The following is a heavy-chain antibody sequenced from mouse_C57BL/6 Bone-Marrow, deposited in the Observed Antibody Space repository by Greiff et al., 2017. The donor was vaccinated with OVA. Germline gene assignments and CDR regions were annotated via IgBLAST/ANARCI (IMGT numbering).Heavy chain of an antibody. CDR1: GYTFTSYW. CDR3: ARGNIGNPLCWY. J-gene: IGHJ4*01. CDR2: IYPGSGST. V-gene: IGHV1-55*01. Sequence: QVQLQQPGAELVKPGASVKMSCKASGYTFTSYWITWVKQRPGQGLEWIGDIYPGSGSTNYNEKFKSKATMTVDTSSSTAYMQLSSLTSEDSAVYYCARGNIGNPLCWYWGQGTSVTVSS. D-gene: IGHD2-14*01.